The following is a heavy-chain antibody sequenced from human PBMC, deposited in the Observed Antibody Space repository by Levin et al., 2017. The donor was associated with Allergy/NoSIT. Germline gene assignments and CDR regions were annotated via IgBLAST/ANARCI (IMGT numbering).Heavy chain of an antibody. D-gene: IGHD3-22*01. CDR3: ASVGWHYDPRGFYGHAFDV. Sequence: TSETLSLTCSVSGGFINSNKYYWGWIRQPPGKGLEWIGSLYYSGNTYYNPSLKSRVTMSVDTSNNDFSLKLTSVTAADTAVYYCASVGWHYDPRGFYGHAFDVWGRGTVVTVSS. J-gene: IGHJ3*01. V-gene: IGHV4-39*07. CDR2: LYYSGNT. CDR1: GGFINSNKYY.